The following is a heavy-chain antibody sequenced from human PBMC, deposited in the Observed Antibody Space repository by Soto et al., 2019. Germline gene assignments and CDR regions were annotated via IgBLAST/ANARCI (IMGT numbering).Heavy chain of an antibody. V-gene: IGHV1-18*04. CDR2: ISAYNGNR. D-gene: IGHD1-26*01. CDR3: ARLLMGTTHYYYNGMYG. J-gene: IGHJ6*02. Sequence: GASVQVTCKASGYPFTITYMHWVRQAPGQGLEWMGWISAYNGNRNYAQNLQGRVTLTTDTSTTTAYMELRSLRSDDTAVYYCARLLMGTTHYYYNGMYGWGQGPKVTVSS. CDR1: GYPFTITY.